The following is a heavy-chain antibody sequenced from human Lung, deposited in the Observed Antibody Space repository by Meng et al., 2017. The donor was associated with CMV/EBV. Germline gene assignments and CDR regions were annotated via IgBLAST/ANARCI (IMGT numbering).Heavy chain of an antibody. D-gene: IGHD1-26*01. Sequence: GESLKISCAASGFTFSTFAMSWVRQAPGKGLQWVSVIYSGDDSTYYADSVKGRFTISRDNSKNMLYLQMSSLRAEDSAVYFCAKGKWGGYYYYYGMDVWGRGTTVTVSS. CDR3: AKGKWGGYYYYYGMDV. V-gene: IGHV3-23*03. CDR2: IYSGDDST. J-gene: IGHJ6*02. CDR1: GFTFSTFA.